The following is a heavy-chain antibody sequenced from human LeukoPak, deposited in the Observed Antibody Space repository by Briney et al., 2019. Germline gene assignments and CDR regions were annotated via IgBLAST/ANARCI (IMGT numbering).Heavy chain of an antibody. Sequence: ASVKVSCKGSGYTFTVYYMHWVQQAPGKGLEWMGLVDPEDGETINAEKFQARVTITADTSTDTAYMELRSLRSEDTAVYYCAGTSGDAFDIWGQGTMVTVSS. CDR1: GYTFTVYY. V-gene: IGHV1-69-2*01. D-gene: IGHD2-2*01. J-gene: IGHJ3*02. CDR3: AGTSGDAFDI. CDR2: VDPEDGET.